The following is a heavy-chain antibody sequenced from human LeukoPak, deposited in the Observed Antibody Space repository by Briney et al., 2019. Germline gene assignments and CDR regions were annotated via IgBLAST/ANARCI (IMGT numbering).Heavy chain of an antibody. CDR2: IVVGSGNT. CDR1: GFTFTSSA. CDR3: AADPNYDPYYYYGMDV. Sequence: SVKVPCKASGFTFTSSAVQWVRQARGQRLEWIGWIVVGSGNTNYAQKFQERVTITRDMSTSTAYMELSSLRSEDTAVYYCAADPNYDPYYYYGMDVWGQGTTVTVSS. J-gene: IGHJ6*02. D-gene: IGHD1-7*01. V-gene: IGHV1-58*01.